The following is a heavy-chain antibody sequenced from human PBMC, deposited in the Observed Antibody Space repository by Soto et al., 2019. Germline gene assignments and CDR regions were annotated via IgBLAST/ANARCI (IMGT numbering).Heavy chain of an antibody. J-gene: IGHJ2*01. V-gene: IGHV1-69*08. CDR2: IIPALGTA. CDR3: ARPDFGDYGYFDL. Sequence: QDQLVQSGAEVKKPGSSVKVSCKASGGTFSSHTFRWVRQAPGQGLEWMGRIIPALGTATYAQKFQGRVTITADESATTVYMELNSLRSEDTAVYYCARPDFGDYGYFDLWGRGTLVTVSS. D-gene: IGHD4-17*01. CDR1: GGTFSSHT.